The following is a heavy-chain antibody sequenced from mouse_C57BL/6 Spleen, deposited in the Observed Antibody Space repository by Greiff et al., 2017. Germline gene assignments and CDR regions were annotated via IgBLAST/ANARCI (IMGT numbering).Heavy chain of an antibody. CDR3: TGGSSWYFDV. CDR2: IDPEDGDT. J-gene: IGHJ1*03. V-gene: IGHV14-1*01. D-gene: IGHD1-1*01. Sequence: EVKLQESGAELVRPGASVKLSCTASGFNIKDYYMHWVKQRPEQGLEWIGRIDPEDGDTEYAPQFQGKATMTADTSSNTAYLQLSSLTSEDTAVYYCTGGSSWYFDVWGTGTTVTVSS. CDR1: GFNIKDYY.